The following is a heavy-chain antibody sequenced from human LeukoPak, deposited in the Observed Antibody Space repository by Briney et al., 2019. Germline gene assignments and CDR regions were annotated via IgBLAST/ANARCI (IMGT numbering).Heavy chain of an antibody. V-gene: IGHV4-38-2*01. D-gene: IGHD6-19*01. CDR2: IYHSGSA. J-gene: IGHJ4*02. CDR3: ASDSSGWYLGRPFDY. Sequence: SETLSLTCAVSGYSISSGYYWGWIRQPPGKGLEWVGSIYHSGSAYYNPSLKSRVTISVDTSKNQFSLKLSSVTAADTAVYYCASDSSGWYLGRPFDYWGQGTLVTVSS. CDR1: GYSISSGYY.